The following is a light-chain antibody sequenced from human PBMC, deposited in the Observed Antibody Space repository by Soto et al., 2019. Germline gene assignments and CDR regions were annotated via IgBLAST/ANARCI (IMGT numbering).Light chain of an antibody. Sequence: QSVLTQPPSVSGAPGQRVTISCTGTSSNIGAGYDVHWYQHLPGTAPKLLIYGNNDRPSGVPDRFSGSKSGTSASLAITGLQAEDEADYYCQSYDTSLSGSVFGRGTQLTVL. CDR2: GNN. CDR1: SSNIGAGYD. V-gene: IGLV1-40*01. CDR3: QSYDTSLSGSV. J-gene: IGLJ2*01.